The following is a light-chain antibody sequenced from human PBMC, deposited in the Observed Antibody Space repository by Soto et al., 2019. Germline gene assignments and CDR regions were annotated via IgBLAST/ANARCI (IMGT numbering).Light chain of an antibody. V-gene: IGLV2-14*01. CDR3: SSYTSSSTLV. Sequence: QAVVTQPASVSGTPGQSITIACTGTSSDVGGYNFVSWYQQHPGKAPKLMIYDVTIRPSGVSSRFSGSKSGNTASLTISGLQAEDEADYYCSSYTSSSTLVFGTGTKLTV. CDR1: SSDVGGYNF. J-gene: IGLJ1*01. CDR2: DVT.